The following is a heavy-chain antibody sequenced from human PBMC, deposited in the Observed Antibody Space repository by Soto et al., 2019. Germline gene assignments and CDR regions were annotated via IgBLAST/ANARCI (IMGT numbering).Heavy chain of an antibody. CDR3: ARDRFDWSSDP. V-gene: IGHV1-69*08. Sequence: QVQLVQSGAAVKKPGSSVKVSCKASGGTFSSYTISWVRQAPVQGLEWMGRIIPILGIANYAQKFPGRVTINGDKSTSTAYMELSSLRSEDTAVYYCARDRFDWSSDPWGQGTLVTVSS. J-gene: IGHJ5*02. D-gene: IGHD3-9*01. CDR1: GGTFSSYT. CDR2: IIPILGIA.